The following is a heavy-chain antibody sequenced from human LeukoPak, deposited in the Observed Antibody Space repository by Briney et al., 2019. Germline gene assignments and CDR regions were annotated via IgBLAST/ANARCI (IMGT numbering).Heavy chain of an antibody. D-gene: IGHD3-3*01. V-gene: IGHV3-64*01. J-gene: IGHJ4*02. CDR2: ISSNGGST. CDR1: GFTFSSYA. CDR3: ARGGGTIFGVVTKRGFDY. Sequence: GGSLRLSCAVSGFTFSSYAMHWVRQAPGKGLEYVSAISSNGGSTYYANSVKGRFTISRDNSKNTLYLQMGSLRAEDMAVYYCARGGGTIFGVVTKRGFDYWGQGTLVTVSS.